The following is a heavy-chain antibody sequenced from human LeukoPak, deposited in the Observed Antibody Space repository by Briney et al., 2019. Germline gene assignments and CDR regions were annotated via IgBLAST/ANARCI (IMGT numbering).Heavy chain of an antibody. J-gene: IGHJ5*02. CDR1: GFTFSDYY. CDR3: ARQLYDFWSGYYHQGNWFDP. V-gene: IGHV3-11*01. CDR2: ISSSGSTI. Sequence: GGSLRLSCAASGFTFSDYYMSWIRQAPGKGLEWVSYISSSGSTIYYADSVKGRFTISRDNAKNSLYLQMNSLRAEDTAVYYCARQLYDFWSGYYHQGNWFDPWGQGTLVTVSS. D-gene: IGHD3-3*01.